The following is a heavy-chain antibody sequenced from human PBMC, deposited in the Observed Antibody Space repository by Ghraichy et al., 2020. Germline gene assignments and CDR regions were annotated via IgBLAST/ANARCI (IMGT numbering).Heavy chain of an antibody. CDR2: ISAYNGNT. CDR1: GYTFTSYG. D-gene: IGHD3-9*01. V-gene: IGHV1-18*01. J-gene: IGHJ4*02. Sequence: ASVKISCKASGYTFTSYGISWVRQAPGQGLEWMGWISAYNGNTNYAQKLQGRVTMTTDTSTSTAYMELRSLRSDDTAVYYCASGDILTGRAGYWGQGTLVTVSS. CDR3: ASGDILTGRAGY.